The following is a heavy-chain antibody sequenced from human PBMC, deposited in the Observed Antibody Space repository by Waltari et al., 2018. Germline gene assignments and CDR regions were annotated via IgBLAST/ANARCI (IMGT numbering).Heavy chain of an antibody. CDR2: LDPEDGQA. CDR1: GDTFTDNY. Sequence: EVQLLQSEAEVKKPGTPVKISCKVSGDTFTDNYIHWIQQAPGKGLQWMGLLDPEDGQAVYAEKFQGRVTMTADTSIHTAYMELTSLTSEDTAFYYCAAALGGGISASRPFHFWGQGTMITVSS. V-gene: IGHV1-69-2*01. CDR3: AAALGGGISASRPFHF. J-gene: IGHJ3*01. D-gene: IGHD3-10*01.